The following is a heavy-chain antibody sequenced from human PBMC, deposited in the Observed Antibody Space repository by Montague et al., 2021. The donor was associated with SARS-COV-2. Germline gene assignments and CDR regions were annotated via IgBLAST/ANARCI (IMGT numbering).Heavy chain of an antibody. CDR3: ARVRGGYYYVLGASHHLDY. D-gene: IGHD3-10*01. CDR2: VYYSGYT. J-gene: IGHJ4*02. V-gene: IGHV4-59*01. Sequence: SETLSLTCTVSGGSISSYYWSWIRQPPGKGLEWIGYVYYSGYTNYNPSLKSRVTISVDTSKNQSSLKLSSVTAADTAVYYCARVRGGYYYVLGASHHLDYWGQGTLVTVSS. CDR1: GGSISSYY.